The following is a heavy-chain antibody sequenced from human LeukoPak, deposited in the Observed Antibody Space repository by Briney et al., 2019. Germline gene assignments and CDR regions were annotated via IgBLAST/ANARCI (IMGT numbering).Heavy chain of an antibody. CDR1: GFTFSNYA. CDR3: AKADDTAAAFDY. D-gene: IGHD1-1*01. CDR2: ISNGGGTT. Sequence: HPGGSLRLSCAASGFTFSNYAMTWVRQAPGKGLEWVSAISNGGGTTYDADSVRGRFTISRDNSKNTLYLQMNSLRAEDTAVYYCAKADDTAAAFDYWGQGALVTVSS. J-gene: IGHJ4*02. V-gene: IGHV3-23*01.